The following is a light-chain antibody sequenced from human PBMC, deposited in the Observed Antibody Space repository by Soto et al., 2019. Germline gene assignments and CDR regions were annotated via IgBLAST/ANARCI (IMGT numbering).Light chain of an antibody. CDR1: QRVSTNY. Sequence: EIVLTQSPGTLSLSPGEGATLSCRASQRVSTNYLAWYQQKPGQAPRLLIYGASSRASGIPDRFSGSGSGTYFILSISRLEPEDLAVYYCQQYGNSPWTFGQGTKVDIK. J-gene: IGKJ1*01. V-gene: IGKV3-20*01. CDR2: GAS. CDR3: QQYGNSPWT.